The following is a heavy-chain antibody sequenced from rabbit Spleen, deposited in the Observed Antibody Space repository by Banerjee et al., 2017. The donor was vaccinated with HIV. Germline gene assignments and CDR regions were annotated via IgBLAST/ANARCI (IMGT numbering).Heavy chain of an antibody. J-gene: IGHJ4*01. V-gene: IGHV1S45*01. D-gene: IGHD2-1*01. Sequence: QEQLVESGGGLVQPGGSLKLSCKASGFDFSTYGVSWVRQAPGKGLEWIACIYAGSSGSTYYASWAKGRFTISKTSSTTVTLQMTSLTAADTATYFCARGSATMTMVITGYYFNLWGPGTLVTVS. CDR1: GFDFSTYG. CDR2: IYAGSSGST. CDR3: ARGSATMTMVITGYYFNL.